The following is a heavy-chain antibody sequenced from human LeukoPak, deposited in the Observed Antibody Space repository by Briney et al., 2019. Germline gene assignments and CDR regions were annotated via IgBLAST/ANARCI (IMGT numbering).Heavy chain of an antibody. CDR3: ARASQTFGTKYNVFDV. CDR1: GGAFSDFA. Sequence: ASVKASCKTSGGAFSDFAIYWMRQAPGHGLEWMGRITPTFGTTNYAQKFEDRVTISLDGPTNTAYMEMSSLRSEDTAVYYCARASQTFGTKYNVFDVWGQGTMIIVSS. D-gene: IGHD3-16*01. CDR2: ITPTFGTT. J-gene: IGHJ3*01. V-gene: IGHV1-69*15.